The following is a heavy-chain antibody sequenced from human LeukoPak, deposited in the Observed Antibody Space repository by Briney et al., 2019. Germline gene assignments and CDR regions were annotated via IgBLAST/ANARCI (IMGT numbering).Heavy chain of an antibody. Sequence: GASVKVSCKASGYTFTSYDINWVRQATGQGLEWMGWMNPNSGNTGYAQKFQGRVTMTRNTSISTAYMELSSLRSEDTAVYYCARRDYYYYGMDVWGQGTTVTVSS. V-gene: IGHV1-8*01. J-gene: IGHJ6*02. CDR2: MNPNSGNT. CDR3: ARRDYYYYGMDV. CDR1: GYTFTSYD.